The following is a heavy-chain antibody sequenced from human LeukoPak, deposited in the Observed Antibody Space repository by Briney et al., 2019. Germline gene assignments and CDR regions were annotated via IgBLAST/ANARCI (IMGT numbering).Heavy chain of an antibody. D-gene: IGHD4-23*01. J-gene: IGHJ4*02. V-gene: IGHV3-23*01. Sequence: PGGSLRLSCAASGFTFSSYAMSWGREAPGKGLEWVSTSSGSGDRTYYAHSVKGRFTISRDNSQNTLYLQMNSLRAEDTAVYYCARVPPYGGNDWGQRTLVTVSS. CDR1: GFTFSSYA. CDR3: ARVPPYGGND. CDR2: SSGSGDRT.